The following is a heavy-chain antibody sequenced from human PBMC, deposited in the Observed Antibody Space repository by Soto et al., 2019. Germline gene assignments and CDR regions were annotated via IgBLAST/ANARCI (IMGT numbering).Heavy chain of an antibody. CDR2: IIPIFGTA. D-gene: IGHD2-2*03. J-gene: IGHJ6*02. Sequence: ASVKVSCKASGGTFSSYAISWVRQAPGQGLEWMGGIIPIFGTANYAQKFQGRVTITADESTSTAYMELSSLRSEDTAVYYCARHWSGYCISSSCANYYYYGMDVWGQGTTVTVSS. CDR1: GGTFSSYA. CDR3: ARHWSGYCISSSCANYYYYGMDV. V-gene: IGHV1-69*13.